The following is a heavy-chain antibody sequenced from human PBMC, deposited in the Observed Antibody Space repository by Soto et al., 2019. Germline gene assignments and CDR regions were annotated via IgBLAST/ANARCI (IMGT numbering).Heavy chain of an antibody. Sequence: GASVKVSCKASGYTFTSYAMHWVRQAPGQRLEWMGWINAGNGNTKYSQKFQGRVTITRDASASTAYMELSSLRSEDTAVYYCATPPGFGELSGDNYYYGMDVWGQGTTVTVSS. V-gene: IGHV1-3*01. CDR3: ATPPGFGELSGDNYYYGMDV. CDR2: INAGNGNT. J-gene: IGHJ6*02. CDR1: GYTFTSYA. D-gene: IGHD3-10*01.